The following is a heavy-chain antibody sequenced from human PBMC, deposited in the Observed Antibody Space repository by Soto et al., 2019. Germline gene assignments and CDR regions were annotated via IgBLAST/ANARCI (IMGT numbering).Heavy chain of an antibody. D-gene: IGHD3-3*01. CDR3: ATGKYYDFWSGYFPLGLY. Sequence: QVQLVQSGAEVKKPGASVKVSCKVSGYTLTELSMHWVRQAPGKGLEWMGGFDPEDGETIYAQKFQGRVTMTEDTSTDTAYMELSSLRSEDTAVYYCATGKYYDFWSGYFPLGLYWGQGTLVTVSS. V-gene: IGHV1-24*01. CDR1: GYTLTELS. J-gene: IGHJ4*02. CDR2: FDPEDGET.